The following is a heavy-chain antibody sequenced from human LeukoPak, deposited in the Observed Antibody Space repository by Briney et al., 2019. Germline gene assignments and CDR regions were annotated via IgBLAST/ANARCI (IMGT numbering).Heavy chain of an antibody. CDR2: ISCNSGSI. CDR3: AKDEAGSGSYFPYYFDY. Sequence: PGGSLRLSCAASGFTFDDYAMPWVRQAPGKGLEWVSGISCNSGSIAYADSVKGRFTISRDNAKTSLYMQMNSLRAEDPALYYCAKDEAGSGSYFPYYFDYWGQGTLVTVSS. V-gene: IGHV3-9*01. D-gene: IGHD1-26*01. CDR1: GFTFDDYA. J-gene: IGHJ4*02.